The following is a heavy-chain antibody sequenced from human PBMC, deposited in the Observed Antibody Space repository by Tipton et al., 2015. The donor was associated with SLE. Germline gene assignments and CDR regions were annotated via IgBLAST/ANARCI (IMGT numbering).Heavy chain of an antibody. V-gene: IGHV3-23*01. CDR2: ISGGSDIT. J-gene: IGHJ6*02. CDR3: AGRRLMIFGHGMDV. Sequence: SLRLSCAASGFTFRSYSLTWVRQAPGKALEWVSIISGGSDITNYADSVKGRFTISRDNSKNTLYLQMNSLIAADTAIDYCAGRRLMIFGHGMDVWGQGTTVTVSS. D-gene: IGHD3/OR15-3a*01. CDR1: GFTFRSYS.